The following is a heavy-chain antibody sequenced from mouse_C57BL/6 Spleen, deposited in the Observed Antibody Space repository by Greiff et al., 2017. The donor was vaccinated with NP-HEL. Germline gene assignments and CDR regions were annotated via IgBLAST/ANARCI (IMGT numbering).Heavy chain of an antibody. J-gene: IGHJ4*01. CDR3: ARRYDCDGGYYAMDY. D-gene: IGHD2-4*01. Sequence: DVLLVESGGGLVQPGGSLKLSCAASGFTFSDYYMYWVRQTPEKRLEWVAYISNGGGSTYYPDTVKGRFTISRDNAKNTLYLQMSRLKSEATAKDYCARRYDCDGGYYAMDYWGQGTSVTVSS. CDR2: ISNGGGST. CDR1: GFTFSDYY. V-gene: IGHV5-12*01.